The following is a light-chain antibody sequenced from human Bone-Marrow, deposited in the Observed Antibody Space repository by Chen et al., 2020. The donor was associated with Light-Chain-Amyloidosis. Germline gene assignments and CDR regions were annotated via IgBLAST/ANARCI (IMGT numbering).Light chain of an antibody. J-gene: IGLJ1*01. V-gene: IGLV1-47*01. CDR1: SSNMGINY. CDR3: AAWEGSLRGYV. Sequence: QSVLTQPPSASGTPGQRVTISCSGASSNMGINYVYWYQHFPAPAPNLLIHRNNQRPSRGPARFLPSTSGTAAFLAIRGLRSADEADDYWAAWEGSLRGYVFGTGNKVIVL. CDR2: RNN.